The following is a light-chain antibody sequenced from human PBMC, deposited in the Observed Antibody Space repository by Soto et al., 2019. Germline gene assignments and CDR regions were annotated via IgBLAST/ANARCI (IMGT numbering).Light chain of an antibody. J-gene: IGKJ3*01. CDR2: GSS. V-gene: IGKV3-20*01. Sequence: ELLLTQSPGSLCLSPGDRATLSCRASQSVSSSYLAWYQQKPGQAPRLLIYGSSYRATGIPDRFSGSGSGTDFTLTISRLEPEDFAVYYCQRYGTSDFTFGPGTTGDIK. CDR3: QRYGTSDFT. CDR1: QSVSSSY.